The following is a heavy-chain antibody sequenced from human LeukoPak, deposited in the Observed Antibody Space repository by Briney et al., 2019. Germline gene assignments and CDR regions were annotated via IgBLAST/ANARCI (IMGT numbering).Heavy chain of an antibody. Sequence: SETLSLTCTVSGGSIRSSSYYWGWIRQPPGKGLEWIGTIDYSGGTYYNPSLKSRVTISVDTSKNQFSLKVRSVTAADTAVYYCARDSSGWYHWFDPWGQGTLVTVSS. D-gene: IGHD6-19*01. CDR2: IDYSGGT. V-gene: IGHV4-39*07. CDR3: ARDSSGWYHWFDP. CDR1: GGSIRSSSYY. J-gene: IGHJ5*02.